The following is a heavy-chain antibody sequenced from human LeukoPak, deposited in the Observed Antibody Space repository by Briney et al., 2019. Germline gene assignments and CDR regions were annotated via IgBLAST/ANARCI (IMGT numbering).Heavy chain of an antibody. Sequence: ASVKLSCKASGYTFTGYYMHWVRQAPGQGLEWMGWINPNGGGTNYAQKLKGRVTMTRDTSISKAYMELSRLRSDDTAVYYCARDHGYCSSTSCYNWFDPWGQGTLVTVSS. CDR2: INPNGGGT. D-gene: IGHD2-2*01. CDR3: ARDHGYCSSTSCYNWFDP. V-gene: IGHV1-2*02. J-gene: IGHJ5*02. CDR1: GYTFTGYY.